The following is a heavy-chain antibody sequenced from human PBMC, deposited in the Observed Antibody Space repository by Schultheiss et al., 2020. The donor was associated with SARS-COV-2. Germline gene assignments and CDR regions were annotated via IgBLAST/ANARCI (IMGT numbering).Heavy chain of an antibody. D-gene: IGHD6-13*01. CDR2: IYYSGST. V-gene: IGHV4-59*12. J-gene: IGHJ5*02. CDR1: GGSISSYY. CDR3: AGNLRSSWYGVVWFDP. Sequence: SETLSLTCTVSGGSISSYYWSWIRQPPGKGLEWIGYIYYSGSTNYNPSLKSRVTVSVDTSKNQFSLKLSSVTAADTAVYYCAGNLRSSWYGVVWFDPWGQGTLVTVSS.